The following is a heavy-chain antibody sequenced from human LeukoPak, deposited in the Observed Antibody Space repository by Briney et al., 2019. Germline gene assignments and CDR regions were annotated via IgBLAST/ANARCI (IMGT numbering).Heavy chain of an antibody. CDR3: ARLTPLIVVVGDWWFDP. CDR1: GGSFSGYY. Sequence: PSETLSLTCAVYGGSFSGYYWSWIRQPPGKGLEWIGEINHSGSTNYNPSLKGRVTISVDTSKNQFSLKLSSVTAADTAVYYCARLTPLIVVVGDWWFDPWGQGTLVTVSS. J-gene: IGHJ5*02. D-gene: IGHD2-15*01. CDR2: INHSGST. V-gene: IGHV4-34*01.